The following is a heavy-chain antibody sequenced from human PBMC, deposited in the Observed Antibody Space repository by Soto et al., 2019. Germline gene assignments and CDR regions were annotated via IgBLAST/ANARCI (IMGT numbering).Heavy chain of an antibody. V-gene: IGHV3-11*01. J-gene: IGHJ4*02. D-gene: IGHD3-3*01. Sequence: QVQLVESGGGLVKPGGSLRLSCAASGFIFSDFYMSWIRQAPGKGLEWVSYISSGGTSTFYADSVEGRFTISRDNADNSLYLQMSSLRVDDTAVYYCARAEPYYDFWSGYFSDPAFDSWGQGILVTVSS. CDR1: GFIFSDFY. CDR3: ARAEPYYDFWSGYFSDPAFDS. CDR2: ISSGGTST.